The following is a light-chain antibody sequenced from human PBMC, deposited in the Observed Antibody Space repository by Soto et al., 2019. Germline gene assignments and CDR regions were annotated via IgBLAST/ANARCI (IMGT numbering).Light chain of an antibody. CDR1: QSVSSK. CDR2: GAS. CDR3: QQYGSSVLT. Sequence: EIVMTQSPATLSVSPGERATLSCRASQSVSSKLAWYQQKPGQAPRLLIYGASTRATGIPARFSGSGSGTEFTLIISRLEPEDFAVYYCQQYGSSVLTFGGGTKVDIK. J-gene: IGKJ4*01. V-gene: IGKV3-15*01.